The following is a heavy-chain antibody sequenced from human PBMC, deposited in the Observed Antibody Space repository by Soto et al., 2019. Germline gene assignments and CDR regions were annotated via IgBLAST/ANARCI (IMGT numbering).Heavy chain of an antibody. CDR2: ISYDGSNK. V-gene: IGHV3-30*18. D-gene: IGHD5-12*01. CDR1: GFTFSSYG. CDR3: AKGYSGYDYPFDY. Sequence: GGSLRLSCAASGFTFSSYGMHWVRQAPGKGLEWVAVISYDGSNKYYADSVKGRFTISRDNSKNTLYLQMNSLRAEDTAVYYCAKGYSGYDYPFDYWGQGTLVTVSS. J-gene: IGHJ4*02.